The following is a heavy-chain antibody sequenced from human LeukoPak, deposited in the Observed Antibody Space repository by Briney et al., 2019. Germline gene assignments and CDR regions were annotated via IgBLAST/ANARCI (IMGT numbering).Heavy chain of an antibody. J-gene: IGHJ4*02. CDR2: IYPGDSDT. D-gene: IGHD5-12*01. V-gene: IGHV5-51*01. Sequence: GESLKISCKGSGYSFTSYWIGWVRQMPGKGLEWMGMIYPGDSDTRYSPSFQGQVTISADKSISTAYLQWSSLKASDTAMYYCARSVSPWQTDFGYWGQGTLVTVSS. CDR3: ARSVSPWQTDFGY. CDR1: GYSFTSYW.